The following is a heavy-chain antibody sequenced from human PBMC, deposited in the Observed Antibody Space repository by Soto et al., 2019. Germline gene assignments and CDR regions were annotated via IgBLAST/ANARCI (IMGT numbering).Heavy chain of an antibody. CDR1: GGSISSSSYY. J-gene: IGHJ4*02. V-gene: IGHV4-39*01. CDR2: IYYSGST. Sequence: SETLSLTCTVSGGSISSSSYYWGWIRQPPGKGLEWIGSIYYSGSTYYNPSLKSRVTISVDTSKNQFSLKLSSVTAADTAVYYCARLGRYSYGYKAAAFDYWGQGTLVTVSS. CDR3: ARLGRYSYGYKAAAFDY. D-gene: IGHD5-18*01.